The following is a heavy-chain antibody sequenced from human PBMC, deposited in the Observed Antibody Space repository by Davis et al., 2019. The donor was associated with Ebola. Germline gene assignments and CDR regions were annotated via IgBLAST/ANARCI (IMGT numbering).Heavy chain of an antibody. D-gene: IGHD6-19*01. CDR3: ARKGVGSSGWYDAFDI. Sequence: MPGGSLRLSCTVSGGSISSYYWSWIRQPPGKGLEWIGYIYYSGSTNYNPSLKSRVTISVDTSKNQFSLKLSSVTAADTAGYDCARKGVGSSGWYDAFDIWGQGTMVTVSS. J-gene: IGHJ3*02. V-gene: IGHV4-59*08. CDR2: IYYSGST. CDR1: GGSISSYY.